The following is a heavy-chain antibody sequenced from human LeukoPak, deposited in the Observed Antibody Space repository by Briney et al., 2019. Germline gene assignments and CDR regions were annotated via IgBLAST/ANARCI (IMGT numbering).Heavy chain of an antibody. D-gene: IGHD5-24*01. J-gene: IGHJ3*01. Sequence: ASVKVSCKASGYTFTNSYIHWVRQAPGQVLGWMGLINHDGGNTNYAQNVQGRVTLTRDTSTSTVYMELSSLRSEDTAIYYCARIRDGYNDAYDLWGQGTVVTVPS. CDR2: INHDGGNT. CDR3: ARIRDGYNDAYDL. V-gene: IGHV1-46*01. CDR1: GYTFTNSY.